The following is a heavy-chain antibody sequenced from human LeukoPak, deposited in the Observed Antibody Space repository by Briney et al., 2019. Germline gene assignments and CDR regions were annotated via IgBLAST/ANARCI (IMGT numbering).Heavy chain of an antibody. CDR2: IYHSGTT. V-gene: IGHV4-4*02. CDR1: GVSITINKW. D-gene: IGHD3-3*01. J-gene: IGHJ4*02. Sequence: HSETLSLTCAVSGVSITINKWWSWVRQPPGKGLEWIGEIYHSGTTNYNPSLKSRVTISVDKSKNQISLKLSSVTAADTAVYYCARVKDFWSGYLDYWGQGTLVTVSS. CDR3: ARVKDFWSGYLDY.